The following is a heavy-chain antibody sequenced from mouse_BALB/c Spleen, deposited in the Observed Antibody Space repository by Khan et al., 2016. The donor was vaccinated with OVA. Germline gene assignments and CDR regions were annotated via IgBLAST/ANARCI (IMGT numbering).Heavy chain of an antibody. D-gene: IGHD1-1*01. Sequence: LVKTGASVKISCKASGYSFTGYYMHWVKQSHGKSLEWIGYISCYNGATSYNQKFKGKATFTVETSSSTAYMQFNSLTSEDSAVYYCARGDYYGSSSCAYWGQGTLVTVSA. CDR3: ARGDYYGSSSCAY. V-gene: IGHV1S34*01. CDR2: ISCYNGAT. CDR1: GYSFTGYY. J-gene: IGHJ3*01.